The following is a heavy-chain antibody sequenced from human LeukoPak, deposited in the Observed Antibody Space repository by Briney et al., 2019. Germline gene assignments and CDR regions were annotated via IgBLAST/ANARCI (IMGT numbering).Heavy chain of an antibody. J-gene: IGHJ4*02. D-gene: IGHD3-22*01. CDR2: VYYSGTT. V-gene: IGHV4-39*01. Sequence: SETLSLTCTVSGGSISSSSYYWGWIRQPPGKGLEWIGSVYYSGTTSYNPPLKSRVTISVDTSKNQFSLKLSSVTAADTAVYYCARHQYYYDSSGYYPDYWGQGTLVTVSS. CDR1: GGSISSSSYY. CDR3: ARHQYYYDSSGYYPDY.